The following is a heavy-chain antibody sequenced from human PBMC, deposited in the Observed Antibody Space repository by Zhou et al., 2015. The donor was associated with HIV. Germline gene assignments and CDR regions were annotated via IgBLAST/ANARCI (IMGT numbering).Heavy chain of an antibody. D-gene: IGHD7-27*01. CDR2: ISWNSGSI. V-gene: IGHV3-9*01. CDR1: GFTFDDYA. J-gene: IGHJ4*02. Sequence: EVQLVESGGGLVHPGRSLRLSCAASGFTFDDYAMHWVRQAPGKGLEWVSGISWNSGSIGYADSVKGRFTISRDNAKNSLYLQMNSLRAEDTAIYYCARGLIGASVGHDYWGQGTLVTVSS. CDR3: ARGLIGASVGHDY.